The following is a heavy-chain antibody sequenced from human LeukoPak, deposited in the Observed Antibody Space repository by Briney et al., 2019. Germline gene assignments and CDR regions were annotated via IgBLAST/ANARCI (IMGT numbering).Heavy chain of an antibody. Sequence: GGSLRLSCAASGFTFSSYAMHWVRQAPGKGLEWVSAISGSGGATYYADSVKGRFTISRDNSKNTLYLQMNSLRAEDTAVYYCAKAVVRGVIGYWGQGTLVTVSS. CDR1: GFTFSSYA. D-gene: IGHD3-10*01. J-gene: IGHJ4*02. V-gene: IGHV3-23*01. CDR3: AKAVVRGVIGY. CDR2: ISGSGGAT.